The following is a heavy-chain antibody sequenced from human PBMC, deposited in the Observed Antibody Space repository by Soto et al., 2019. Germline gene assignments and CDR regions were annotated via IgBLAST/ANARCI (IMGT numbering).Heavy chain of an antibody. V-gene: IGHV4-39*01. CDR1: GGSISSSSYY. CDR3: ASRYYYDSSGYWAPFDY. D-gene: IGHD3-22*01. Sequence: QLQLQESGPGLVKPSETLSLTCTVSGGSISSSSYYWGWIRQPPGKGLEWIGSSYYSGSTYYNPSLKSRVTISVDTSNNQFSLKLRSVTAADTAVYYCASRYYYDSSGYWAPFDYWGQGTLVTVAS. CDR2: SYYSGST. J-gene: IGHJ4*02.